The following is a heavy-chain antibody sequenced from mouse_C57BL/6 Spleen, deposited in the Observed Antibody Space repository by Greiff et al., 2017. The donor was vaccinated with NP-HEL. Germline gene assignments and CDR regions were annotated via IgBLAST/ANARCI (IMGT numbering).Heavy chain of an antibody. CDR1: GFNIKNTY. CDR2: IAPANGNT. D-gene: IGHD1-1*01. V-gene: IGHV14-3*01. CDR3: ARSFFTTVVADWYFDV. J-gene: IGHJ1*03. Sequence: VQLQQSVAELVRPGASVKLSCTASGFNIKNTYMHWVKQRPEQGLAWIGRIAPANGNTKYAPKFQGQATITADTSSNTAYLQLSSLTSEDTAIYYCARSFFTTVVADWYFDVWGTGTTVTVSS.